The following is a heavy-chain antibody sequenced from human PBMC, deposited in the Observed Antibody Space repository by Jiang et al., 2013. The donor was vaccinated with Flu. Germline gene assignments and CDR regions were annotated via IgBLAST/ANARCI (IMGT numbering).Heavy chain of an antibody. CDR3: ARGGGCSGGNCFTH. J-gene: IGHJ4*02. D-gene: IGHD2-15*01. V-gene: IGHV4-61*02. CDR1: GDSITTGSYY. CDR2: IYTTGGT. Sequence: GSGLVKPSQTLSLTCTVSGDSITTGSYYWSWIRQPAGKGLEWIGRIYTTGGTNYNPSLKSRVTISVDTSKSQFSLNMDSVTAADTAMYYCARGGGCSGGNCFTHWGQGTVVTVSS.